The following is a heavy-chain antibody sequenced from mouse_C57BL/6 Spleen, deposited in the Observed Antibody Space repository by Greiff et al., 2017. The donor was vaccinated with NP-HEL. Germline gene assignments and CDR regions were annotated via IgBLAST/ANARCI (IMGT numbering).Heavy chain of an antibody. CDR2: ISSGSSTI. D-gene: IGHD1-1*01. V-gene: IGHV5-17*01. J-gene: IGHJ4*01. Sequence: EVKLMESGGGLVKPGGSLKLSCAASGFTFSDYGMHWVRQAPEKGLEWVAYISSGSSTIYYADKVKGRFTISRDNAKNTLFLQMTRLRSEDTAMYYCASLITTENAMDYWGQGTSVTVSS. CDR1: GFTFSDYG. CDR3: ASLITTENAMDY.